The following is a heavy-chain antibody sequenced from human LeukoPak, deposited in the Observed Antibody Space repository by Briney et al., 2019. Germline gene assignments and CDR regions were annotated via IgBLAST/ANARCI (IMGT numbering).Heavy chain of an antibody. V-gene: IGHV3-74*01. CDR1: GFTFSKYW. CDR2: INTDGTVT. CDR3: ARDRLRIFGVVTYMFDY. J-gene: IGHJ4*02. Sequence: GGSLRLSCAASGFTFSKYWMLWVRQAPGKGLESVSRINTDGTVTTYADSVKGRFTISRDNAKNSLYLQMNSLRAEDTAVYYCARDRLRIFGVVTYMFDYWGQGTLVTVSS. D-gene: IGHD3-3*01.